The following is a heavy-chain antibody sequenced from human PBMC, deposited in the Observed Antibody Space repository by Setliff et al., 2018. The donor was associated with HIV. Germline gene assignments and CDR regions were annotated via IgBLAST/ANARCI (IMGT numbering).Heavy chain of an antibody. D-gene: IGHD6-13*01. CDR1: GYTFTSYG. J-gene: IGHJ4*02. CDR2: INPDSRGT. Sequence: VKVSCKASGYTFTSYGISWVRQVPGQGLEWVGRINPDSRGTNYAQTFQGRVTMTRDTSVSTAYMELSRLKSDDTAVFYCARGVKGIATTGKYYFDYWGQGTLVTVSS. V-gene: IGHV1-2*06. CDR3: ARGVKGIATTGKYYFDY.